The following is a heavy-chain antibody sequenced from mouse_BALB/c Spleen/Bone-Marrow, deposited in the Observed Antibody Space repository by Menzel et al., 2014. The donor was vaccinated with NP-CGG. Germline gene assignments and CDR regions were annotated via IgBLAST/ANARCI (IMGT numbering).Heavy chain of an antibody. Sequence: VQLQQSGAELMKPGASVKISCKATGYTFSSYWIESVKQRPGHGLEWIGEILPGSGSIKYNEKFKGKATFTADTSSNTAYMQLSSLTSEDSAVYYCASRYDTMDYWGQGTSVTVSS. CDR3: ASRYDTMDY. CDR1: GYTFSSYW. CDR2: ILPGSGSI. J-gene: IGHJ4*01. V-gene: IGHV1-9*01.